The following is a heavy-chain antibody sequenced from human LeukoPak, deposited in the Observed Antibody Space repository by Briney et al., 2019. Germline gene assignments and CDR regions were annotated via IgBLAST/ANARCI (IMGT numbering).Heavy chain of an antibody. CDR2: IIPVVGTA. V-gene: IGHV1-69*05. D-gene: IGHD2-2*01. J-gene: IGHJ4*02. CDR3: ARDSGDIVVVPAAQNDY. CDR1: GGTFSSYP. Sequence: ASVKVSCKASGGTFSSYPISWVRQAPGQGLEWMGGIIPVVGTANYAQKFQGRVRITTDESTSTAYMELSSLRSEDTAVYYCARDSGDIVVVPAAQNDYWGQGTLVTVSS.